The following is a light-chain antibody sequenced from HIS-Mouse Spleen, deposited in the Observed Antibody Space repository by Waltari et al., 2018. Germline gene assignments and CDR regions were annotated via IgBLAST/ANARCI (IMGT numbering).Light chain of an antibody. CDR1: ALPKKY. CDR3: YSTDSSGNHRV. J-gene: IGLJ2*01. CDR2: EDS. V-gene: IGLV3-10*01. Sequence: SYELTQPPSVSVSPGQTARINCAGDALPKKYASWYQQKSGQAPVLVIYEDSKRPSGIPERFSGSSSGTMATLTISGSQVEDEADYYCYSTDSSGNHRVFGGGTKLTVL.